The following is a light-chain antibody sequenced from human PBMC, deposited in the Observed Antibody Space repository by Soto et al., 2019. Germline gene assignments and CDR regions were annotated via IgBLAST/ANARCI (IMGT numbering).Light chain of an antibody. CDR2: GAS. Sequence: SPGTLSLSPGERATLSCRASQSVSSSYLAWYQQKPGQAPRLLIYGASSRATGIPDRFSGSGSGTDFTLTFSRLEPEDFAVYYCQQYGSSPLTFGQGTRLEIK. V-gene: IGKV3-20*01. CDR3: QQYGSSPLT. J-gene: IGKJ5*01. CDR1: QSVSSSY.